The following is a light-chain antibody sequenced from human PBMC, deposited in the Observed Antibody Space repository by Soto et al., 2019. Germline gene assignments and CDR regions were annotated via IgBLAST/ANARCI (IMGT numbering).Light chain of an antibody. V-gene: IGKV1-27*01. CDR1: QGIRNY. J-gene: IGKJ3*01. CDR2: AAS. CDR3: QKYNSASFT. Sequence: DIQMTQSPSSLSASVGDRVTITCRASQGIRNYLAWYQQKPGKVPKLLIYAASTLQSGVPSRFSGSGSGTDLTLTISSLEPEDVATYYCQKYNSASFTFGPGTKVDIK.